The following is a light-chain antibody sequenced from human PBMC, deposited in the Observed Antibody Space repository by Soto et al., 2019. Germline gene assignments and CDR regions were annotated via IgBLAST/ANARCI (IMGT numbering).Light chain of an antibody. J-gene: IGLJ3*02. V-gene: IGLV7-46*02. CDR1: TGAGNGGHY. CDR3: LLHQSRAWRV. Sequence: QAVVTQEPSLTVSPGGTVTLTYGSSTGAGNGGHYPYWFQQKYGQAPRTLIYHATNKHSWTPAQFSGSVLGTKTAQTLLGVQPEAEDYCLLHQSRAWRVFGGGTKLTVL. CDR2: HAT.